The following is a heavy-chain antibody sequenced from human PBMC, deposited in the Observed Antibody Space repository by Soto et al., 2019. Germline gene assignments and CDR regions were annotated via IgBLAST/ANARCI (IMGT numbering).Heavy chain of an antibody. Sequence: SETLSLTCTVSGGSVSSGDYYWSWIRQPPGKGLEWIGNIYYRGSTNYNPSLKSRATISVDTSKKQFSLKVSSVTAADTAVYYCATIPVDTSMIYWFDHWGQGTLVIVS. J-gene: IGHJ5*02. CDR3: ATIPVDTSMIYWFDH. CDR1: GGSVSSGDYY. D-gene: IGHD5-18*01. CDR2: IYYRGST. V-gene: IGHV4-61*08.